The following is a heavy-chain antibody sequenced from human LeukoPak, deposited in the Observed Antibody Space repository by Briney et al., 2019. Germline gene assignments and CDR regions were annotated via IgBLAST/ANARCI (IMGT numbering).Heavy chain of an antibody. V-gene: IGHV3-23*01. CDR1: GFNFANHA. CDR3: VREDTPATANY. D-gene: IGHD2-21*02. J-gene: IGHJ4*02. Sequence: GGSLRLSCAASGFNFANHAMSWIRQTAGKGLEWVSAISGGGDITYYADSVKGRFTISRDNSKDTLFLQMHSLRPGDTAVYYCVREDTPATANYWGQGTLVTISS. CDR2: ISGGGDIT.